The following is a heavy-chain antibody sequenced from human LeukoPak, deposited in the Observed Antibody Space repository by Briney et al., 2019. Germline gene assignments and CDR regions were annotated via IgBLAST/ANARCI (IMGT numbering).Heavy chain of an antibody. CDR1: GFSFSNYA. CDR3: ARWDDSSGYYPYYFDY. V-gene: IGHV3-21*01. Sequence: PGGSLRLSCAASGFSFSNYAMTWVRQVPGKGLEWVSSISSSSSYIYYADSVKGRFTISRDNAKKSLYLQMNSLRAEDTAVYYCARWDDSSGYYPYYFDYWGQGTLVTVSS. J-gene: IGHJ4*02. CDR2: ISSSSSYI. D-gene: IGHD3-22*01.